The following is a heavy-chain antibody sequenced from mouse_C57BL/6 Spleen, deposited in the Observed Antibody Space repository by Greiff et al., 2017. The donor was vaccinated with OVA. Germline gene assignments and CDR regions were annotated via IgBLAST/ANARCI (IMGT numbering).Heavy chain of an antibody. CDR3: ARSYYSAHWYFDV. D-gene: IGHD2-12*01. V-gene: IGHV1-59*01. J-gene: IGHJ1*03. CDR1: GYTFTSYW. Sequence: QVQLQQPGAELVRPGTSVKLSCKASGYTFTSYWMHWVKQRPGQGLEWIGVIDPSDSYTNYNQKFKGKATLTVDTSSSTAYMQLSSLTSEDSAVYDCARSYYSAHWYFDVWGTGTTVTVSS. CDR2: IDPSDSYT.